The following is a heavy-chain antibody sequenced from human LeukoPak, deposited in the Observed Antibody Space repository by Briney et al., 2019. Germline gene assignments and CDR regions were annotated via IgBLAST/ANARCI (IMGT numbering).Heavy chain of an antibody. J-gene: IGHJ3*02. V-gene: IGHV4-39*07. CDR1: GGSISSSSYY. D-gene: IGHD3-10*01. CDR2: IYYSGST. CDR3: ARDSRHDFSYYYGSGTVEAFDI. Sequence: SETLSLTCTVSGGSISSSSYYWGWVRQPPGKGLEWVGSIYYSGSTYYNPSLKSRVTISVDTSKNQFSLKLSSVTAADTAVYYCARDSRHDFSYYYGSGTVEAFDIWGQGTMVTVSS.